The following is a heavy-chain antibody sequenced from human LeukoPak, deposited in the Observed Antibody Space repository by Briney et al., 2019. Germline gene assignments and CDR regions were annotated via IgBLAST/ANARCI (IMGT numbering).Heavy chain of an antibody. Sequence: SETLSLTCAVYGGSFSGYYWSWIRQPPGKGLEWIGYIYFNGDTYYSPSLKSRVSISVDTSKNQFSLKLSSVTAADTAVYYCARAGVVPAAINRAFDIWGQGSVVTVS. J-gene: IGHJ3*02. V-gene: IGHV4-34*01. CDR2: IYFNGDT. D-gene: IGHD2-2*02. CDR3: ARAGVVPAAINRAFDI. CDR1: GGSFSGYY.